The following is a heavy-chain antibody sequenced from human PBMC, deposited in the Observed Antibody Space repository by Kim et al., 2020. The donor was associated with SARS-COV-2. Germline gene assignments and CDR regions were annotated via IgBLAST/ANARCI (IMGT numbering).Heavy chain of an antibody. CDR2: ISAYNGNT. V-gene: IGHV1-18*04. D-gene: IGHD4-17*01. CDR3: ARDRGSTTVTGFDAFDI. CDR1: GYTFTSYG. J-gene: IGHJ3*02. Sequence: ASVKVSCKASGYTFTSYGISWVRQAPGQGLEWMGWISAYNGNTNYAQKLQGRVTMTTDTSTSTAYMELRSLRSDDTAVYYCARDRGSTTVTGFDAFDIWGQGTMVTVSS.